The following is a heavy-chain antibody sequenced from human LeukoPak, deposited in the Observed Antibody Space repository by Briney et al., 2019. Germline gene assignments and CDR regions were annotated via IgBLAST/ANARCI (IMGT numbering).Heavy chain of an antibody. D-gene: IGHD1-14*01. J-gene: IGHJ1*01. V-gene: IGHV1-69*13. Sequence: SVKVSCKASGGTFSRHTISWVRQSPGQGLEWMGGITPMFGTSSYAQKFQGRVTITADESTSTAYMELNSLRSEDTAVYYCARDSSEFRSLLFHWGQGTLVTVSS. CDR1: GGTFSRHT. CDR2: ITPMFGTS. CDR3: ARDSSEFRSLLFH.